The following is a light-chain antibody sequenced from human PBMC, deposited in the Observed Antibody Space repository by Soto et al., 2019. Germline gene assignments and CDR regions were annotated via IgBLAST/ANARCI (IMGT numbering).Light chain of an antibody. CDR2: DAS. Sequence: DIQMTQSPSSLSASVGDRVTITCQASQDISNYLNWFQQKPGKAPKLLIYDASNLETGVPSRFSGSGSGTDFTFTINSLQPEDIATYYCHQYDNLPFTFGPGTKVDIK. CDR1: QDISNY. J-gene: IGKJ3*01. CDR3: HQYDNLPFT. V-gene: IGKV1-33*01.